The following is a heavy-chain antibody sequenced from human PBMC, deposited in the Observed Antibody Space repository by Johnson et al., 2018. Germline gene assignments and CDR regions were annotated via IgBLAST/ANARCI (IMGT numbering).Heavy chain of an antibody. D-gene: IGHD3-10*01. CDR3: ARDRGTNALGHNYYYSYYMDV. Sequence: EVQLVESGGGLVQPGGSLRLSCAASGFTVSSNYMSWVRQAPGKGLEWVSVIYSGGSTYYADSVKGRFTISRDNSRNTLYLHMNSLGAEDTAGYYCARDRGTNALGHNYYYSYYMDVWGKGTTVTVSS. V-gene: IGHV3-66*02. CDR2: IYSGGST. CDR1: GFTVSSNY. J-gene: IGHJ6*03.